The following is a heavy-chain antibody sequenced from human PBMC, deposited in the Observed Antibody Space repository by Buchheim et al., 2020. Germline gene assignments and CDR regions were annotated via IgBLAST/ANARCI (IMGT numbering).Heavy chain of an antibody. D-gene: IGHD1-26*01. J-gene: IGHJ4*02. CDR3: AKLGVTEWELPYYFDF. V-gene: IGHV3-7*01. CDR2: IKQDGSEK. Sequence: EVQLVESGGGLVQPGGSLRLSCAASGFTFSSYWMSWVRQAPGKGLEWVANIKQDGSEKYYVDSVKGRFTISRVNSKNTLHLQMDSLRNEDTAVYYCAKLGVTEWELPYYFDFWGQGTL. CDR1: GFTFSSYW.